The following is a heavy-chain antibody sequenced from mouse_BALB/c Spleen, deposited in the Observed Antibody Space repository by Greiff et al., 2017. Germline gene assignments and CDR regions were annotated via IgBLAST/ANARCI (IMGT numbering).Heavy chain of an antibody. CDR1: GFSLTSYG. CDR3: ARTREDYAMDD. Sequence: QVQLQQSGPGLVQPSQSLSISCTVSGFSLTSYGVHWVRQSPGKGLEWLGVIWSGGSTNNNEAIMSRLSISKDNSKSNVFFKMNRLQANDTAIYYCARTREDYAMDDWGQGTSVTVSS. V-gene: IGHV2-2*02. CDR2: IWSGGST. J-gene: IGHJ4*01.